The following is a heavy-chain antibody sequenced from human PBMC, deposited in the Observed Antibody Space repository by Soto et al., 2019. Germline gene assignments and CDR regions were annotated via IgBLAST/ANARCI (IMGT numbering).Heavy chain of an antibody. D-gene: IGHD2-2*01. Sequence: PGESLKISCKASGDSFTTSWIGWVRQMPGKGLEWMGIIFPHDSDIRYSPSFQGRVTISADKSISTAYLQWSSLKASDTAMYYCARLSCSSITCYSVGHRGYFYYYMDVWGKGTTVTVSS. J-gene: IGHJ6*03. CDR3: ARLSCSSITCYSVGHRGYFYYYMDV. V-gene: IGHV5-51*01. CDR1: GDSFTTSW. CDR2: IFPHDSDI.